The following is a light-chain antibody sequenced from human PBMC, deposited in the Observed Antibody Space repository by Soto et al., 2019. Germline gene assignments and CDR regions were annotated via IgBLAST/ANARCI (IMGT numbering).Light chain of an antibody. Sequence: QSVLTQPPSVSGAPGQRVTISCTGSSSNIGAGYDVHWYQQLPGTAPKLLIYGNSNRPSGVPDRFSGSKSGTSASLAIPGLQAEDEADYYCQSYDSSLEVFGTGTKVTVL. V-gene: IGLV1-40*01. J-gene: IGLJ1*01. CDR1: SSNIGAGYD. CDR3: QSYDSSLEV. CDR2: GNS.